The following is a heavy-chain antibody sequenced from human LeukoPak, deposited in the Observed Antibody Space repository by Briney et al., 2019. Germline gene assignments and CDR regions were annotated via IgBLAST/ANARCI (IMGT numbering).Heavy chain of an antibody. CDR3: AKVSAYGDYGFDY. Sequence: GRSLRLSCAASGFTFSSYGMHWVRQAPGKGLEWVAVIPYDGSNKYYADSVKGRFTISRDNSKNTLYLQMNSLRAEDTAVYYCAKVSAYGDYGFDYWGQGTLVTVSS. J-gene: IGHJ4*02. CDR1: GFTFSSYG. CDR2: IPYDGSNK. D-gene: IGHD4-17*01. V-gene: IGHV3-30*18.